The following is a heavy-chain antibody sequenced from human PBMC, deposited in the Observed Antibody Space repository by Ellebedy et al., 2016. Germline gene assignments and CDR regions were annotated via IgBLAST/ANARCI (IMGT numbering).Heavy chain of an antibody. V-gene: IGHV3-23*01. CDR2: ISDSGDNT. Sequence: GESLKISXAASGFSFSSYAMTWVRQAPGKGLEWVSRISDSGDNTYYADSVKGRFTISRDNSKNTLSLQLNSLRVEDTAVYYCTKAFRHYYDSSGWQHWGQGTLVTVSS. CDR1: GFSFSSYA. CDR3: TKAFRHYYDSSGWQH. D-gene: IGHD3-22*01. J-gene: IGHJ4*02.